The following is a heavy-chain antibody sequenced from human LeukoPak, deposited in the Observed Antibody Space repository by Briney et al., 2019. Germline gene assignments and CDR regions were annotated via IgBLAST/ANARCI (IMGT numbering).Heavy chain of an antibody. CDR1: GFTLSSYE. D-gene: IGHD2-15*01. J-gene: IGHJ4*02. V-gene: IGHV3-23*03. Sequence: GGSLRLSCTVSGFTLSSYEMSWIRQAPGKGLEWVSSIYYDGGSGHYADSVKGRFTISRDNSNNTLYLQMNSLRAEDTAVYYCAKEAYCSGGSCYSIEMMISDYWGQGTLVTVSS. CDR2: IYYDGGSG. CDR3: AKEAYCSGGSCYSIEMMISDY.